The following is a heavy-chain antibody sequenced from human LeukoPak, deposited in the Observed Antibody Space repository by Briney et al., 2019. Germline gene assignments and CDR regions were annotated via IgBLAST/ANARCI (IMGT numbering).Heavy chain of an antibody. D-gene: IGHD5-12*01. CDR3: ARGGKGDTINRAFDI. CDR2: IKQDGSEK. J-gene: IGHJ3*02. V-gene: IGHV3-7*01. Sequence: GGSLRLSCAASGFTFSSYWMHWVRQAPGKGLEWVANIKQDGSEKYYVDSVKGRFTISRDNAKNSLYLQMNSLRAEDTAVYYCARGGKGDTINRAFDIWGQGTMVTVSS. CDR1: GFTFSSYW.